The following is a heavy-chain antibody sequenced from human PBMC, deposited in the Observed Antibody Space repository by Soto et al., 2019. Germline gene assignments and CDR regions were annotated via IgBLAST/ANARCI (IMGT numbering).Heavy chain of an antibody. CDR3: AADSFRERFLEWLPRAGYYYYYMDV. V-gene: IGHV1-58*02. J-gene: IGHJ6*03. Sequence: ASVKVSCKASGFTFTSSAMQWVRQARGQRLEWIGWIVVGSGNTNYAQKFQERVTITRDMSTSTAYMELSSLRSEDTAVYYCAADSFRERFLEWLPRAGYYYYYMDVWGKGTTVTVSS. CDR2: IVVGSGNT. CDR1: GFTFTSSA. D-gene: IGHD3-3*01.